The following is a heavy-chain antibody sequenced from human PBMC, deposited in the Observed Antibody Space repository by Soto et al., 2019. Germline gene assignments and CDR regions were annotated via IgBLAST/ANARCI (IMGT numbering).Heavy chain of an antibody. D-gene: IGHD6-13*01. Sequence: ASVKVSCKASNYSFNTYGISWVRQAPGQGLEWVGWISTSNGNSIYAQSLQDRVTMTTDTSTSTAYMELRSLRSDDTAIYYCARDRGIAAAGPDYWGQGTLVTVSS. CDR1: NYSFNTYG. J-gene: IGHJ4*02. CDR3: ARDRGIAAAGPDY. CDR2: ISTSNGNS. V-gene: IGHV1-18*01.